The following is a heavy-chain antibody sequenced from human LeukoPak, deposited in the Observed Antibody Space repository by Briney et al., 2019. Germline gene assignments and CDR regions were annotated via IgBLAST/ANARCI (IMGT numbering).Heavy chain of an antibody. CDR1: GFTFSSFA. CDR3: AKDRVGAILYFDS. D-gene: IGHD1-26*01. J-gene: IGHJ4*02. Sequence: GGSLRLSCAASGFTFSSFAMNWVRQAPGKGLEWVSIISGSGDTTYYADSVKGRFTISRDNSKNTLYLQMNSLRAEDTAVYYCAKDRVGAILYFDSWGQGTLVTVSS. CDR2: ISGSGDTT. V-gene: IGHV3-23*01.